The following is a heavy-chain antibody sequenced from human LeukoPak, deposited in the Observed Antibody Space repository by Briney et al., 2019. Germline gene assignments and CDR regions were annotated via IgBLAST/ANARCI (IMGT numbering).Heavy chain of an antibody. J-gene: IGHJ5*02. CDR3: ARVSCSYGYSPALDP. CDR1: GGSFSGYY. D-gene: IGHD5-18*01. CDR2: INHSGST. Sequence: SETLSLTCAVYGGSFSGYYWSWIRQPPGKGLEWIGEINHSGSTNYNPSLKSRVTISVDTSKNQFSLKLSSVTAADTAVYYCARVSCSYGYSPALDPWGQGTLVTVSS. V-gene: IGHV4-34*01.